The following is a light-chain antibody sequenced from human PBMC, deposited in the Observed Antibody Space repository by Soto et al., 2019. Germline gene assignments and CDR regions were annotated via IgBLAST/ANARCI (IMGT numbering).Light chain of an antibody. CDR3: ISYTGSSTSYV. V-gene: IGLV2-14*01. CDR2: GVS. J-gene: IGLJ1*01. CDR1: RSDIGGYKY. Sequence: QSVLTQPASVSGSPGQSITICCSGTRSDIGGYKYVAWYQQCPGKTAKILIYGVSNRPSGVSSRFSGSKSGNTASLTISGLQAEDEADYYCISYTGSSTSYVFGSGTKV.